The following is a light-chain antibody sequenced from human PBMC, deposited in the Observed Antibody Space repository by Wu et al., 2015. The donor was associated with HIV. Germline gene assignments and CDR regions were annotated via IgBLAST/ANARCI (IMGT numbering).Light chain of an antibody. CDR3: QQVNGYPSFT. V-gene: IGKV1-9*01. Sequence: DIQLTQSPPFLSASVGDRVTITCRASQGIRSFLAWYQQKPGKAPKLLIYAASTLHSGVPSRFSGSGSGTEFTLTISSLQPEDSATYYCQQVNGYPSFTFGPGTKVDI. CDR1: QGIRSF. CDR2: AAS. J-gene: IGKJ3*01.